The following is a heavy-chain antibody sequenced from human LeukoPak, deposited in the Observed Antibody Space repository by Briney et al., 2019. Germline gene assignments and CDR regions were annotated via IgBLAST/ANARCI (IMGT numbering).Heavy chain of an antibody. CDR1: GGSISSSSYY. CDR3: ARGSIAALVPPYWYFDL. Sequence: PSETLSLTCTVSGGSISSSSYYWGWVRQPPGKGLEWIGCIYFSGSTYYNPSLKSRVTISVEMSNNQLYLKLSSVTAADTAVYYCARGSIAALVPPYWYFDLWGRGTLVTVSS. J-gene: IGHJ2*01. CDR2: IYFSGST. V-gene: IGHV4-39*01. D-gene: IGHD6-6*01.